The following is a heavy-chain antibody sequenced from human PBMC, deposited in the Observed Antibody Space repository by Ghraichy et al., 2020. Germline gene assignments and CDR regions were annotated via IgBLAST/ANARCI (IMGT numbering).Heavy chain of an antibody. CDR2: INHSGST. J-gene: IGHJ6*02. CDR1: GGSFSGYY. D-gene: IGHD3-3*01. CDR3: ARNDFWRYGMDV. Sequence: SETLSLTCAFYGGSFSGYYWSWIRQPPGKGLEWIGEINHSGSTNYNPSLKSRVTISVDTSKNQFSLKLSSVTAADTAVYYCARNDFWRYGMDVWGQGTTVTVSS. V-gene: IGHV4-34*01.